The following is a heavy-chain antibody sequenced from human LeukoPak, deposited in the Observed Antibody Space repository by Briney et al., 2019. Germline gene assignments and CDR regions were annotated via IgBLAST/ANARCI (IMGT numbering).Heavy chain of an antibody. Sequence: GGSLRLSCAASGFIFSSYGMHWVRRAPGKGLEWVAVIWYDGSDKYYADSVKGRFTISRDNSKNTLYLQMNSLRAEDTAVYYCAREFIAVAGTDYWGQGILVTVSS. D-gene: IGHD6-19*01. CDR2: IWYDGSDK. V-gene: IGHV3-33*01. J-gene: IGHJ4*02. CDR3: AREFIAVAGTDY. CDR1: GFIFSSYG.